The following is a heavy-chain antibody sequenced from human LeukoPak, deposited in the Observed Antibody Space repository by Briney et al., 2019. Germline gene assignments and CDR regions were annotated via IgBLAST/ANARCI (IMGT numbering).Heavy chain of an antibody. Sequence: GGSLRLSCTASGFTFSSYAMSWVRQAPGKGLEWVSAISGSGGSTYYADSVKGRFTISRDNSKNTLYLQMNSLRADDTAVYYCAKDRVDGSGSQFDSWGQGSLVTVSS. D-gene: IGHD3-10*01. V-gene: IGHV3-23*01. CDR1: GFTFSSYA. CDR2: ISGSGGST. CDR3: AKDRVDGSGSQFDS. J-gene: IGHJ4*02.